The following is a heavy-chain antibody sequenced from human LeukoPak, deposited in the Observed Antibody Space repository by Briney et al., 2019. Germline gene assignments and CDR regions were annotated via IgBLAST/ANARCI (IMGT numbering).Heavy chain of an antibody. CDR3: ARGLNYYDSSGYYM. V-gene: IGHV4-59*01. CDR2: IYYSGGT. Sequence: SETLSLTCTVSGGSISSYYWSWIRKPPGKGLEWTGQIYYSGGTNYNPSLKSRVTTSVDTSTNQFSLKLSSMTAADTAVSYCARGLNYYDSSGYYMWGQGTLVTVSS. D-gene: IGHD3-22*01. J-gene: IGHJ4*02. CDR1: GGSISSYY.